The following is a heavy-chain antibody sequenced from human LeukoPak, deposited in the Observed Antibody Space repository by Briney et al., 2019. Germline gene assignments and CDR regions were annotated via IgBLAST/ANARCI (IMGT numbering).Heavy chain of an antibody. V-gene: IGHV3-13*01. CDR3: TREWRGIASHYSGMDV. CDR1: GFSVSTFD. Sequence: AGGSLRLSCVASGFSVSTFDMYWVRQAAGGGLEWVAAVGTNHDTLYLGSVEGRFTFSRENAKNSLSLEMSYLTVEDTAVYYCTREWRGIASHYSGMDVWGQGTAVIVSS. CDR2: VGTNHDT. J-gene: IGHJ6*02. D-gene: IGHD3-16*02.